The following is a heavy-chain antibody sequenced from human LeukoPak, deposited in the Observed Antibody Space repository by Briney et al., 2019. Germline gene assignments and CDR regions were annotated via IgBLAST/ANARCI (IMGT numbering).Heavy chain of an antibody. J-gene: IGHJ3*02. Sequence: GGSLRLSCAASGFTFSSYGMHWVRQAPGKGLECVAVIWYDGSNKYYADSVKGRFTISRDNSKNTLYLQMNSRRAEDTAVYYCARDVPAYYYGISGYTDAFDIWGQGTMVTVSS. CDR1: GFTFSSYG. D-gene: IGHD3-22*01. CDR3: ARDVPAYYYGISGYTDAFDI. CDR2: IWYDGSNK. V-gene: IGHV3-33*01.